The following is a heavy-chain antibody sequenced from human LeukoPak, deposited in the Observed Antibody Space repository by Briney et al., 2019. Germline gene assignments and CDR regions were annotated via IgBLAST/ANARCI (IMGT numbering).Heavy chain of an antibody. CDR3: AEDLYYYDSRTYY. CDR1: GFTFSSYA. J-gene: IGHJ4*02. CDR2: ISGSGGST. D-gene: IGHD3-22*01. V-gene: IGHV3-23*01. Sequence: PGGSLRLSCAASGFTFSSYAMSWVRQAPGKGLEWVSAISGSGGSTYYADSVNGRFTISRDNSKNTLYLQMNSLRAEDTAVYYCAEDLYYYDSRTYYWGQGTLVTVSS.